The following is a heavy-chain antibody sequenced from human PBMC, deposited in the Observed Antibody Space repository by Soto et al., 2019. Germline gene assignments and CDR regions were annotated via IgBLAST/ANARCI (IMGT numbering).Heavy chain of an antibody. D-gene: IGHD3-10*01. J-gene: IGHJ6*02. V-gene: IGHV3-48*03. CDR3: ARGNTSIQGDLSHYNGLDV. CDR1: GFTLKSYE. Sequence: DEQLVESWGGLVQSGGSLRLSCEASGFTLKSYEVNWVRQAPGKGLEWISYITSSTRTTYYADSVKGRFTISRDNARKSVYLQMNSLRVEDTAIYYCARGNTSIQGDLSHYNGLDVWGQGTTVTVSS. CDR2: ITSSTRTT.